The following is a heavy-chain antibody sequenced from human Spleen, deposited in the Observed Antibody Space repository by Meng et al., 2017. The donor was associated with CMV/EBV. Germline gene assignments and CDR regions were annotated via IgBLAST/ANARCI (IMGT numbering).Heavy chain of an antibody. CDR1: SGSYY. D-gene: IGHD3-3*01. CDR2: IYYSGST. V-gene: IGHV4-61*01. J-gene: IGHJ5*02. CDR3: ARGRRRYSFWSDHIGGWFDP. Sequence: SGSYYWSWIRQPPGKGLEWIGYIYYSGSTNYNPSLKSRVTISVDTSKNQFSLKLSSVTAADTAVYYCARGRRRYSFWSDHIGGWFDPWGQGTLVTVSS.